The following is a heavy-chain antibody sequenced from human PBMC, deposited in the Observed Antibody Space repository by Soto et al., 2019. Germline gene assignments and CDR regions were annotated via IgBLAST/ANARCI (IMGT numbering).Heavy chain of an antibody. Sequence: SVTVSCKASAGTFISYAISWVRRAPGQGLEWMGGIIPIFGTANYAQKFQGRVTITADESTSTAYMELSSLRSEDTAVYYCARDVWDYYDSSGHPGYDAFDIWGQGTMVTVSS. D-gene: IGHD3-22*01. CDR2: IIPIFGTA. J-gene: IGHJ3*02. CDR3: ARDVWDYYDSSGHPGYDAFDI. V-gene: IGHV1-69*13. CDR1: AGTFISYA.